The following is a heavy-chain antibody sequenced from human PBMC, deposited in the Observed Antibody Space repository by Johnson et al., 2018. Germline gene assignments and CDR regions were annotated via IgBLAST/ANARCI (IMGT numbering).Heavy chain of an antibody. V-gene: IGHV4-59*01. CDR3: AREVRQFYGSGSDSHHYYYGMDI. Sequence: QVQLQESGPGLVKPSETLSLTCTVSGGSISNYYWSWIRQPPGKGLEWIGYNQNIGNTKYNPSLKSRVTISVDTSKNQFSLELKSVTAADTAVYYRAREVRQFYGSGSDSHHYYYGMDIWGQGTTVIGSS. CDR1: GGSISNYY. J-gene: IGHJ6*02. D-gene: IGHD3-10*01. CDR2: NQNIGNT.